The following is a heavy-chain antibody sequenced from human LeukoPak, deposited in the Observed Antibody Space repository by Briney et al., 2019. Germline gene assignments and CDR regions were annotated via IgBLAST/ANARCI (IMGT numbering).Heavy chain of an antibody. CDR1: GFTFSSYW. V-gene: IGHV3-23*01. CDR2: ISGSGGST. Sequence: PGGSLRLSCAASGFTFSSYWMSWVRQAPGKGLEWVSAISGSGGSTYYADSVKGRFTISRDNSKNTLYLQMNSLRAEDTAVYYCAPWVVVPAAMVPRYWGQGTLVTVSS. J-gene: IGHJ4*02. CDR3: APWVVVPAAMVPRY. D-gene: IGHD2-2*01.